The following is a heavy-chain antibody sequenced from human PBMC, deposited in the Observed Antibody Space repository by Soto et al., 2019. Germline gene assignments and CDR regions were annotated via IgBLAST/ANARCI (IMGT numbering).Heavy chain of an antibody. CDR2: IGGSGRNT. V-gene: IGHV3-23*01. CDR3: ARAGYYYDSSGYYYSWFDP. Sequence: GGSLRLSCAASGFTFSTYAMNWVRQAPGKGLEWVSNIGGSGRNTYYAESVKGRFTISRDNLKSTVHLQMNSLRAEDTAVYYCARAGYYYDSSGYYYSWFDPWGQGTLVTVSS. D-gene: IGHD3-22*01. J-gene: IGHJ5*02. CDR1: GFTFSTYA.